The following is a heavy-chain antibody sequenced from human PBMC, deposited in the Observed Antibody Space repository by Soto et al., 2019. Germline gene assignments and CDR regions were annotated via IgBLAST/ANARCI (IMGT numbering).Heavy chain of an antibody. D-gene: IGHD3-10*01. CDR2: IYSGGRT. CDR3: ARGGGWYFDL. Sequence: EVQLVESGGGLVQPGGSLRLSCAASGVTVSNNYMSWVRQAPGKGLEWVSVIYSGGRTYNADSVKGRSIILRDDSMNSLYLQMNSLKTEDTAVYYCARGGGWYFDLWGRGTLVTVSS. J-gene: IGHJ2*01. CDR1: GVTVSNNY. V-gene: IGHV3-66*01.